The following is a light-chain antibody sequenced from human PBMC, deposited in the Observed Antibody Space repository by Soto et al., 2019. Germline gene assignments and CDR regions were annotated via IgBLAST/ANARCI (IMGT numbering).Light chain of an antibody. Sequence: QSALTQPASVSGSPGQSITISCTGTSSDIGAYNFVSWYQQHPGKAPKLMLYDVNIRPSGVSNRFSVSKSGNTASLTISGLQAEDEADYYCTSWTTSTTMIFGGGTQLTVL. CDR1: SSDIGAYNF. J-gene: IGLJ2*01. CDR3: TSWTTSTTMI. V-gene: IGLV2-14*03. CDR2: DVN.